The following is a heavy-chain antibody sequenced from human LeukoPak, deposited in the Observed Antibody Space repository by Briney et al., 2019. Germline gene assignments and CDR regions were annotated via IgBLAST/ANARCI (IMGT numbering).Heavy chain of an antibody. J-gene: IGHJ4*02. CDR2: INPNSGGT. D-gene: IGHD1-26*01. Sequence: GASVKVSCKASGYTFTSYDINWVRQATGQGLEWMGRINPNSGGTNYAQKFQGRVTMTRDTSISTAYMELSRLRSDDTAVYYCARDSGGSYPYWGQGTLVTVSS. V-gene: IGHV1-2*06. CDR1: GYTFTSYD. CDR3: ARDSGGSYPY.